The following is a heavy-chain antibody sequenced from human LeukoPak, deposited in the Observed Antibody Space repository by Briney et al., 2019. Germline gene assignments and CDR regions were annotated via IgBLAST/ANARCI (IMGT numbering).Heavy chain of an antibody. D-gene: IGHD3-22*01. J-gene: IGHJ4*02. CDR2: SSGSDSTT. V-gene: IGHV3-48*03. CDR1: GFAFSAYE. CDR3: TTLGYHLDS. Sequence: PGGSLRPSCAATGFAFSAYEMNWVRQAPGKGLEWVAYSSGSDSTTYYADSVKGRFVISRDNARSSLYLHMNSLRADDTALYYCTTLGYHLDSWGQGTLVTVSS.